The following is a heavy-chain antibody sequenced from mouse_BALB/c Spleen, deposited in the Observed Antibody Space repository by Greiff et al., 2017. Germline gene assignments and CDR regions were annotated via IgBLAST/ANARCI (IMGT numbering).Heavy chain of an antibody. CDR1: GFTFSSYA. Sequence: DVMLVESGGGLVKPGGSLKLSCAASGFTFSSYAMSWVRQSPEKRLEWVAEISSGGSYTYYPDTVTGRFTISRDNAKNTLYLEMSSLRSEDTAMYYCARGRYEGAMDYWGQGTSVTVSS. D-gene: IGHD2-3*01. V-gene: IGHV5-9-4*01. J-gene: IGHJ4*01. CDR2: ISSGGSYT. CDR3: ARGRYEGAMDY.